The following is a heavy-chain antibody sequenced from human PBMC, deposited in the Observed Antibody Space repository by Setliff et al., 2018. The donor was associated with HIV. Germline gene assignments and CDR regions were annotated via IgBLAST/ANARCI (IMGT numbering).Heavy chain of an antibody. CDR1: GYPISSGYY. Sequence: PSETLSLTCAVSGYPISSGYYWGWIRQPPGRGLEWIGNIYHSGGTHYNPSLRSRVTISVDTSKNHFSLKLSSVTAADTAVYYCARDFRLPVDAGLYYSYYMDVWGRGTTVTVSS. D-gene: IGHD2-15*01. CDR3: ARDFRLPVDAGLYYSYYMDV. J-gene: IGHJ6*03. V-gene: IGHV4-38-2*02. CDR2: IYHSGGT.